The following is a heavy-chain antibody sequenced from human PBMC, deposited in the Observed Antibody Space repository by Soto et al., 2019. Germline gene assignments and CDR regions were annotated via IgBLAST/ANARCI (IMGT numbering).Heavy chain of an antibody. D-gene: IGHD6-19*01. CDR3: AAYSSGRRGWFDP. CDR2: IYHIGST. Sequence: TLSLNCAVSGGSISSDDWWSWVRQPPGKGLEWIGEIYHIGSTHYNPSLNSRVTISVDKSKNQFSLKLSSVTAADTAVYYCAAYSSGRRGWFDPWGQGTLVTVSS. J-gene: IGHJ5*02. CDR1: GGSISSDDW. V-gene: IGHV4-4*02.